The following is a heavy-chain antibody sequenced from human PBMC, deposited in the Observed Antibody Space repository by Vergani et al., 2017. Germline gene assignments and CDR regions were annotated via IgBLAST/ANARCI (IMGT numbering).Heavy chain of an antibody. CDR2: ISWNSGSI. CDR3: AKGGGMGGMGYFDY. CDR1: GFTFDDYA. Sequence: EVQLVESGGGLVQPGRSLRLSCAASGFTFDDYAMHWVRQAPGKGLEWVPGISWNSGSIGYADSVKGRFTISRDNAKNSLYLQMNSLRAEDTALYYCAKGGGMGGMGYFDYWGQGTLVTVSS. J-gene: IGHJ4*02. D-gene: IGHD3-16*01. V-gene: IGHV3-9*01.